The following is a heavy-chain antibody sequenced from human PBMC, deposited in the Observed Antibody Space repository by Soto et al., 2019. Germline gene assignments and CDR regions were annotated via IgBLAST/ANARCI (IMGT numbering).Heavy chain of an antibody. CDR3: ANSYGDYVWGSFDY. CDR1: GFTFSSYA. J-gene: IGHJ4*02. V-gene: IGHV3-23*01. D-gene: IGHD3-16*01. Sequence: EVQLLESGGGLVQPGGSLRLSCAASGFTFSSYAMSWVRQAPGKGLEWVSAISGSGGSTYYADSVKGRFTISRDNSKNTLYLQMNSLRAGDTAVYYCANSYGDYVWGSFDYWGQGTLVTVSS. CDR2: ISGSGGST.